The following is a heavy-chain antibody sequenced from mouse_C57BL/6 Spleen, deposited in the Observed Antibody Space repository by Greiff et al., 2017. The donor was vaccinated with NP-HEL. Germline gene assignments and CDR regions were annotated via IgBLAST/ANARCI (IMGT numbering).Heavy chain of an antibody. Sequence: QVQLQQPGAELVKPGASVKLSCKASGSTFTSSWMQGVNQRPGQGLEWIGEIDPSDSYTNYNQKFKGKATLTVDTSSSTAYMQLSSLTSEDSAVYYCARRGYGSSLDYWGQGTTLTVSS. D-gene: IGHD1-1*01. CDR2: IDPSDSYT. CDR3: ARRGYGSSLDY. CDR1: GSTFTSSW. J-gene: IGHJ2*01. V-gene: IGHV1-50*01.